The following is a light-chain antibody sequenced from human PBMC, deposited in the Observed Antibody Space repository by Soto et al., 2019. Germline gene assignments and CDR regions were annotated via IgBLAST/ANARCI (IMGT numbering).Light chain of an antibody. J-gene: IGKJ1*01. CDR3: QQYGGSPRT. V-gene: IGKV3-20*01. CDR2: DAS. CDR1: QSVSSGY. Sequence: IVLTQSPCTLSLSPGERGTLSCRASQSVSSGYLAWYQQKPGQAPRLLIYDASSRATGIPDRFSGSGSGTDFTLTISRLEPEDFAVYYCQQYGGSPRTFGQGTKVDIK.